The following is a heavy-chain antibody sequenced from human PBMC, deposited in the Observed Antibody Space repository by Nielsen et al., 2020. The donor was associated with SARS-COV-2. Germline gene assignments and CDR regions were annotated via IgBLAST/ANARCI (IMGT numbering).Heavy chain of an antibody. V-gene: IGHV3-7*01. CDR2: IKQDGSEK. Sequence: GESLKISCAASGFTFSSYWMSWVRQAPGKGLEWVANIKQDGSEKYYVDSVKGRFTISRDNAKNSLYLQMNSLRAEDTAVYYCARGWFGELYAWGQGTLVTVSS. J-gene: IGHJ5*02. CDR3: ARGWFGELYA. CDR1: GFTFSSYW. D-gene: IGHD3-10*01.